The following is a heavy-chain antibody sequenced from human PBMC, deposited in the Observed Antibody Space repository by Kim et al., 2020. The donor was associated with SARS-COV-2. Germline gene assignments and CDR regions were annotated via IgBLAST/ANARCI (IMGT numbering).Heavy chain of an antibody. CDR2: IYYSGST. D-gene: IGHD3-16*01. CDR1: GGSISSYY. CDR3: ARGLGKRSLDP. Sequence: SETLSLTCIVSGGSISSYYWSWIRQPPGKGLEWIGYIYYSGSTNYNPSLKSRVTISVDTSKNQFSLKLSSVTAADTAVYYCARGLGKRSLDPWGQGTLVT. V-gene: IGHV4-59*13. J-gene: IGHJ5*02.